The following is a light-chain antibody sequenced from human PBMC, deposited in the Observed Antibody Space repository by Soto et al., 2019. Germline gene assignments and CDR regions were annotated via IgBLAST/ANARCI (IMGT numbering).Light chain of an antibody. CDR1: QGISSY. V-gene: IGKV1-8*01. Sequence: AIRMTQSPSSLSASTGDRVTINCRASQGISSYLAWYQQKPGKAPKLLIYAASTLQSGVASRFSGSGSGTEFTLIISGLQPDDSATYYCQQYTNTNNPWMFGQGTKVDIK. CDR3: QQYTNTNNPWM. J-gene: IGKJ1*01. CDR2: AAS.